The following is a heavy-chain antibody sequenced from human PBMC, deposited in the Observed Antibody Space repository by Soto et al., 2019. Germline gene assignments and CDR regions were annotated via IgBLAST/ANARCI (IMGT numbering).Heavy chain of an antibody. D-gene: IGHD1-26*01. Sequence: ETLSPTCSVYGASFSDYYWSGIRQPPGMGLEWIGQINHSGSTNYNPSLKSRVTISVDTSKNQFSLRLSSVTAADTAVYYCARGEVGASTGFDYWGQGTLVTVYS. J-gene: IGHJ4*02. CDR1: GASFSDYY. CDR3: ARGEVGASTGFDY. CDR2: INHSGST. V-gene: IGHV4-34*01.